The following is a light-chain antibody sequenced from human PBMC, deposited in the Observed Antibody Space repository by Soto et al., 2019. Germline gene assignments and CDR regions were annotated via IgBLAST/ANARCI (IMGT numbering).Light chain of an antibody. CDR2: EVS. CDR1: SSDVGGYNY. J-gene: IGLJ2*01. V-gene: IGLV2-14*01. CDR3: SSYTSSSTLVV. Sequence: QSALTQPASVSGSPGQSITISCTGTSSDVGGYNYVSWYQQHPGKAPKVMIYEVSYRPSGVSSRFSGSKSGNTASLTISGLQAEDEADYYCSSYTSSSTLVVFGGGTKLTVL.